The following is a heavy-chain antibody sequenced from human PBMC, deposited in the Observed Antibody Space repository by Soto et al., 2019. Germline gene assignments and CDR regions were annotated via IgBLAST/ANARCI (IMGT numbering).Heavy chain of an antibody. CDR2: ISYDGSNK. J-gene: IGHJ6*02. Sequence: QVQLVESGGGVVQPGRSLRLSCAASGFTFSSYAMHWVRQAPGKGLEWVAVISYDGSNKYYADSVKGRFTISRDNSKNTLYLQLNSLRAEDTAVYYCAKGIAARGLYYYYGMDVWGQGTTVTVSS. D-gene: IGHD6-6*01. V-gene: IGHV3-30-3*01. CDR3: AKGIAARGLYYYYGMDV. CDR1: GFTFSSYA.